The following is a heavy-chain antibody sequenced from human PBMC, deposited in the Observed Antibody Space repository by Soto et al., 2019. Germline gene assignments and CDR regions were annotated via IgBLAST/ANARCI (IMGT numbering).Heavy chain of an antibody. D-gene: IGHD3-22*01. CDR1: VFTFSSYA. J-gene: IGHJ4*02. Sequence: PGGSLRLSCAASVFTFSSYAMHWVRHPPRKGLEWVAVISYDGSNKYYADSVKGRFTISIDNSKNTLYLQMNSLIAEDTAVYYCARESEHYYDSSGYYYWGQGTLVTVSS. CDR3: ARESEHYYDSSGYYY. CDR2: ISYDGSNK. V-gene: IGHV3-30-3*01.